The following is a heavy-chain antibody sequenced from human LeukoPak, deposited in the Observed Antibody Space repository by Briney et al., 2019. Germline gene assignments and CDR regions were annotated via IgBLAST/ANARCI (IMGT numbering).Heavy chain of an antibody. V-gene: IGHV1-18*04. J-gene: IGHJ5*02. Sequence: ASVKVSCKASGYTFTSYGISWVRRAPGQGLEWMGWISAYNGNTNYAQKLQGRVTMTTDTSTSTAYMELRSLRSDDTAVYYCARVAYYGSGSSCFDPWGQGTLVTVSS. D-gene: IGHD3-10*01. CDR1: GYTFTSYG. CDR3: ARVAYYGSGSSCFDP. CDR2: ISAYNGNT.